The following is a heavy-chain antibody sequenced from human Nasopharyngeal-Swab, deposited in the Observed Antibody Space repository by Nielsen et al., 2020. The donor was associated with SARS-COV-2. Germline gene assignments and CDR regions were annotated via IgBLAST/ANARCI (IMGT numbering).Heavy chain of an antibody. CDR3: ARVNGDSSSWYFSYYYGMDV. CDR1: GYTFTGYY. J-gene: IGHJ6*02. CDR2: INPNSGGT. V-gene: IGHV1-2*02. Sequence: ASVKVSCKASGYTFTGYYMHWVRQAPGQGLEWMGWINPNSGGTNYAQKFQGRVTMTRDTSTSTAYMELRSLRSDDTAVYYCARVNGDSSSWYFSYYYGMDVWGQGTTVTVSS. D-gene: IGHD6-13*01.